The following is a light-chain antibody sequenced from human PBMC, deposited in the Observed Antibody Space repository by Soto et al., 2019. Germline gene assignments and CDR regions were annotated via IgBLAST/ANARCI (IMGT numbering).Light chain of an antibody. CDR2: AAS. Sequence: AIRMTQSPSSFSASTGDRVTITCRASQGISSYLAWYQQKPGKAPNLLIYAASTLQSGVPSRFSGSGSGTDFTLTISCLQSEDFATYYCLQYYSYPYTFGQGPKLEIK. CDR1: QGISSY. CDR3: LQYYSYPYT. J-gene: IGKJ2*01. V-gene: IGKV1-8*01.